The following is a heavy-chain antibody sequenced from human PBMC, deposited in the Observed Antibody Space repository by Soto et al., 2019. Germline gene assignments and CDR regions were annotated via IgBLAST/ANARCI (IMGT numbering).Heavy chain of an antibody. D-gene: IGHD5-12*01. J-gene: IGHJ4*02. CDR3: AKGRAWEMATISDY. CDR1: GFTFSSYA. CDR2: VSGSGGST. Sequence: PGGSLRLSCASSGFTFSSYAMSWVRQAPGKGLEWVSGVSGSGGSTYCVDSVKGRFTISRDNSKNTLYLQMNSLRAEDTAVYYCAKGRAWEMATISDYWGQGTLVTVSS. V-gene: IGHV3-23*01.